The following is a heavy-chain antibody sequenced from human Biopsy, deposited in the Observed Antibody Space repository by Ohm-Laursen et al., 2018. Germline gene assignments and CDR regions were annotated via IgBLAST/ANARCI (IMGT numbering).Heavy chain of an antibody. Sequence: SLRLSCSASGFSISINYMSWVRQAPGKGLEWISVSNSGGSTYYADSVKDRFTISRDNSNNAVFLQMNSLRAEDTAAYYCARGRGGLAPLDDWGPGTLVTVSS. CDR3: ARGRGGLAPLDD. CDR2: SNSGGST. V-gene: IGHV3-66*01. J-gene: IGHJ4*02. CDR1: GFSISINY.